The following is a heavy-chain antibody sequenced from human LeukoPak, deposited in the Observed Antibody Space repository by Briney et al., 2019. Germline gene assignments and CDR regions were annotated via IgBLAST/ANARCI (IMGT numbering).Heavy chain of an antibody. CDR2: IYYRGST. Sequence: SETLSLTCTVSGGSISSTSYYWGWIRQPPGKGLEWIGSIYYRGSTYYNPSLKSRVTISVDTSKNQFSLKLSSVTAADTAVYYCAKTSTAGRRTPEFDYWGQGTLVTVSS. CDR3: AKTSTAGRRTPEFDY. CDR1: GGSISSTSYY. J-gene: IGHJ4*02. V-gene: IGHV4-39*07. D-gene: IGHD6-13*01.